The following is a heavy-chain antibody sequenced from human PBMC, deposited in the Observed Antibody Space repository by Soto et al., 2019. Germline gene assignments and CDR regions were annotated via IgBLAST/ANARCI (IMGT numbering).Heavy chain of an antibody. D-gene: IGHD1-7*01. CDR2: IIPIFGTP. Sequence: QVQLVQSGAEVKKPGSSVKVSCKASGGTFSSYAISWVRQAPGQGLEWMGGIIPIFGTPNYAQKFQGRVTITEGESKSTGYMELSSLRSEDTAVFYCAREYNWNSIYYGMDVWGQGTTVTVSS. J-gene: IGHJ6*02. CDR1: GGTFSSYA. V-gene: IGHV1-69*01. CDR3: AREYNWNSIYYGMDV.